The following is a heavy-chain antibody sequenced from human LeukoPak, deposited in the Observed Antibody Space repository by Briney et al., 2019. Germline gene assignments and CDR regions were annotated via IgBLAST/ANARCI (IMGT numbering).Heavy chain of an antibody. CDR2: MNPDSGNT. J-gene: IGHJ5*02. D-gene: IGHD3-22*01. CDR1: GYTFTSYD. CDR3: ARWDYDYNWFDP. V-gene: IGHV1-8*03. Sequence: ASVKVSCKASGYTFTSYDINWVRQATGQGLEWMGWMNPDSGNTGYAQKFQGRVTITRNTSISTAYMELRSLRSDDTAVYYCARWDYDYNWFDPWGQGTLVTVSS.